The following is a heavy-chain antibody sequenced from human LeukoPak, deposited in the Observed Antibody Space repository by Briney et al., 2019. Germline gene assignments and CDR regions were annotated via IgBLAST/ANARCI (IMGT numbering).Heavy chain of an antibody. V-gene: IGHV4-30-2*01. CDR3: VRGWAVPAANPLHYYYYGMDV. D-gene: IGHD2-2*01. CDR1: GGSISSGGYS. J-gene: IGHJ6*04. Sequence: TSQTLSLTCAVSGGSISSGGYSWSWIRQPPGKGLEWIGYIYHSGSTYYNPSLKSRVTISVDRSKNQFSLKLSFVTAADTAVYYCVRGWAVPAANPLHYYYYGMDVWGKGTTVTVSS. CDR2: IYHSGST.